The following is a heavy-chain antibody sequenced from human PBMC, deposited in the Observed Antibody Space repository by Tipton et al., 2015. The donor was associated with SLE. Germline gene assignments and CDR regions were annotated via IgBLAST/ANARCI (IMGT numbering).Heavy chain of an antibody. J-gene: IGHJ6*02. V-gene: IGHV4-4*07. CDR2: IYTIGST. D-gene: IGHD2-2*01. Sequence: TLSLTCTVSGGSISSYHWSWIRQPAGKGLEWIGRIYTIGSTNYNPSLQSRVTMSVDTSKNQFSLKLSSVTAADTAVYYCAREEYCSSTSCLYYYYGMDVWGQGTTVTVSS. CDR1: GGSISSYH. CDR3: AREEYCSSTSCLYYYYGMDV.